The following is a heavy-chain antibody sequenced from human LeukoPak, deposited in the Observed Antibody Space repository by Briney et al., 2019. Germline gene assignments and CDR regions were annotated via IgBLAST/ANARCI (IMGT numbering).Heavy chain of an antibody. CDR3: ARDDNWGFDY. V-gene: IGHV3-21*05. Sequence: PGGSLRLSCAASGFAFSDYSMNWVRQAPGKGLEWVANTRGSGSGMGSGNYYAGAVKGRFTISRDNAKNSLYFQMNSLRAEDTAFYYCARDDNWGFDYWGQGALVTVSS. J-gene: IGHJ4*02. CDR2: TRGSGSGM. CDR1: GFAFSDYS. D-gene: IGHD7-27*01.